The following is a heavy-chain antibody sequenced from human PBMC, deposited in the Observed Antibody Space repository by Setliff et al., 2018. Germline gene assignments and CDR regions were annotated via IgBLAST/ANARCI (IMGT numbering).Heavy chain of an antibody. Sequence: SETLSLTCTVSGGSISSSSYYWGWIRQPPGKGLEWIGSIYYSGSTYYNPSLKSRVTISEDTSKNQFSLKLSSVTAADTAVYYCARNDRPWRYYFDYWGQGTLVTVSS. CDR2: IYYSGST. CDR3: ARNDRPWRYYFDY. CDR1: GGSISSSSYY. V-gene: IGHV4-39*07. D-gene: IGHD3-9*01. J-gene: IGHJ4*02.